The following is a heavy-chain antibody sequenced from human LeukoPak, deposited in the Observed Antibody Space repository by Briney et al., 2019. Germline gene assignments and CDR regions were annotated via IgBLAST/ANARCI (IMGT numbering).Heavy chain of an antibody. V-gene: IGHV3-23*01. CDR1: GFTFSSYA. CDR3: AKESEGFGTGTTEN. J-gene: IGHJ4*02. Sequence: GGSLRLSCAASGFTFSSYAMSWVRQAPGKGLEWVSAISGSGGSTYYADSVKGRFTISRDNSRNTLYLQMNSLRAEDTAVYYCAKESEGFGTGTTENWGQGTLVTVSS. CDR2: ISGSGGST. D-gene: IGHD1-7*01.